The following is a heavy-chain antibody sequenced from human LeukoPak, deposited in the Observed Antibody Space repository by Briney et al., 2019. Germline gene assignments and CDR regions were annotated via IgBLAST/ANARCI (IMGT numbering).Heavy chain of an antibody. Sequence: PSETLSLTCTVSGGSISSYYWSWIRQPAGKGLEWIGYIYYSGSTNYNPSLKSRVTISVDTSQNQFSLMLSSVTAADTAVYYCASGGHNYVDYWGQGTLVTVSS. V-gene: IGHV4-59*08. D-gene: IGHD5-24*01. CDR2: IYYSGST. CDR3: ASGGHNYVDY. CDR1: GGSISSYY. J-gene: IGHJ4*02.